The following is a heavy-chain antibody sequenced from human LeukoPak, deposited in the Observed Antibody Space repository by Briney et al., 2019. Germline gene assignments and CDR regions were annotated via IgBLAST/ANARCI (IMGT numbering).Heavy chain of an antibody. Sequence: PGGSLRLSCAASGFTFSGSAMHWVRQASGKGLERVGRIRSKANSYATAYAASVKGRFTISRDDSKNTAYLQMNSLKTEDTAVYYCTTRPHIVGATTFDYWGQGTLVTVSS. D-gene: IGHD1-26*01. CDR1: GFTFSGSA. CDR2: IRSKANSYAT. J-gene: IGHJ4*02. V-gene: IGHV3-73*01. CDR3: TTRPHIVGATTFDY.